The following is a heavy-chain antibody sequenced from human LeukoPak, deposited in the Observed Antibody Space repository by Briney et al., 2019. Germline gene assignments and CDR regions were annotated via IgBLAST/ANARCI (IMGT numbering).Heavy chain of an antibody. D-gene: IGHD6-13*01. J-gene: IGHJ2*01. V-gene: IGHV4-59*10. CDR2: IETSGNT. Sequence: SETLSLTCAVYGGSFSGYYRSWIRQPAGKGLEWIGRIETSGNTNYKPSLKSRVTMSVDTSKNQFSLKLSSVTAADTAVYYCARVSSSWYQDWYFDLWGRGTLVTVPS. CDR3: ARVSSSWYQDWYFDL. CDR1: GGSFSGYY.